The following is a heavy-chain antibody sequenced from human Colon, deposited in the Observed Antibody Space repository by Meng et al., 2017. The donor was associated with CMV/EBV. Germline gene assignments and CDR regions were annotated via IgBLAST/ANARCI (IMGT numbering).Heavy chain of an antibody. V-gene: IGHV1-18*01. CDR1: GYTFTSYG. D-gene: IGHD2-2*01. CDR3: ARLFMVVPAATSGWFDP. Sequence: GESLKISCKASGYTFTSYGISWVRQAPGQGLEWMGWISAYNGNTNYAQKLQGRVTMTTDTSTSTAYMELRSLRSDDTAVYYCARLFMVVPAATSGWFDPWGQGTLVTVSS. J-gene: IGHJ5*02. CDR2: ISAYNGNT.